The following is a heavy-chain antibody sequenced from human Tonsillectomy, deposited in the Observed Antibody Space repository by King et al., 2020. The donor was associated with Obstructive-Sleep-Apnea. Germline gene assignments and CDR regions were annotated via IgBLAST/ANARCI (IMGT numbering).Heavy chain of an antibody. J-gene: IGHJ4*02. V-gene: IGHV3-30*04. CDR3: GRVGGTYLLAGENLGWIDY. D-gene: IGHD3-16*02. CDR2: ISYDGSNK. CDR1: GFTFSSYA. Sequence: VQLVESGRDVVQPGRSLRLSCAASGFTFSSYALHWFRQAPGKGLEWVAVISYDGSNKYYADSVKGRFTISRDNSKNTLFLQMNSLRPEDTAGYYCGRVGGTYLLAGENLGWIDYWGQGTLVTVSS.